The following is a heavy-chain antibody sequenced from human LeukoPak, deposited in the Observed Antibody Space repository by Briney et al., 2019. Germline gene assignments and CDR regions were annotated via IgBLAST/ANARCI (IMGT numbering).Heavy chain of an antibody. CDR2: MNPHGDYT. D-gene: IGHD3-22*01. CDR3: ARAYYESSAYRHAVYFDY. V-gene: IGHV1-8*01. J-gene: IGHJ4*02. CDR1: GYNFKRYD. Sequence: ASVKVSCKASGYNFKRYDINWVRQASGQGLEWMAWMNPHGDYTGYAQKFQDRVTMTSDSSTTTAYMHLSSLSSDDTAVYYCARAYYESSAYRHAVYFDYWGQGTLVTVSS.